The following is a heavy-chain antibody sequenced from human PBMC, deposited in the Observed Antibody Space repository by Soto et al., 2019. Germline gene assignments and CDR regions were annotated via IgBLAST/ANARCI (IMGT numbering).Heavy chain of an antibody. D-gene: IGHD4-17*01. J-gene: IGHJ3*02. Sequence: PGGSLRLSCAASGFTFSTYAMSWVRQAPGKGREWVSAISAGGGSTYYTDSVKGRFTISRDNSINTLYLQMSSLRTEDTAVYYCAHPRGYGVFDAYDIWGQGAMVTVSS. CDR1: GFTFSTYA. V-gene: IGHV3-23*01. CDR3: AHPRGYGVFDAYDI. CDR2: ISAGGGST.